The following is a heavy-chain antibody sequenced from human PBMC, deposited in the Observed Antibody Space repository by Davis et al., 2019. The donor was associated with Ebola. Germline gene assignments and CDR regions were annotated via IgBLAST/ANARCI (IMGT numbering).Heavy chain of an antibody. CDR1: GYTFTGYD. V-gene: IGHV1-8*01. D-gene: IGHD3-3*01. CDR3: ARGEPLYDFWSGYQYSYPDY. CDR2: MNPNSGNT. Sequence: ASVKVSCKASGYTFTGYDITWVRQATGQGLEWMGWMNPNSGNTGYAQKFQGRVTMTRENSMSTAYLDLSSLRSEDTAVYYCARGEPLYDFWSGYQYSYPDYWGQGTLVTVSS. J-gene: IGHJ4*02.